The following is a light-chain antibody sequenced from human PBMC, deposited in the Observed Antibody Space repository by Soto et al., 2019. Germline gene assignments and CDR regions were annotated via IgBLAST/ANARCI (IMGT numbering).Light chain of an antibody. CDR2: EVS. CDR1: SSDVAGYSY. J-gene: IGLJ2*01. V-gene: IGLV2-14*01. CDR3: SSYTSSNTLV. Sequence: QSVLTQPASVSGSPGQSITISCAGISSDVAGYSYVSWYQQHPGEAPKLMIYEVSNRPSGVSNRFSASKSGNTASLTISGLQAEDEADYYCSSYTSSNTLVFGGGTKLTVL.